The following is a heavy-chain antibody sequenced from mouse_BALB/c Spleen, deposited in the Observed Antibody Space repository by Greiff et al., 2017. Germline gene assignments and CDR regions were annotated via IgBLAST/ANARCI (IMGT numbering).Heavy chain of an antibody. J-gene: IGHJ4*01. Sequence: VQLQQSGPSLVQPSQSLSITCTVSGFSLTSYGVHWVRQSPGKGLEWLGVIWRGGSTDYNAAFMSRLSITKDNSKSQVFFKMNSLQADDTAIYYCAKNLVRVTTGAMDYWGQGTSVTVSS. V-gene: IGHV2-5-1*01. CDR3: AKNLVRVTTGAMDY. CDR1: GFSLTSYG. D-gene: IGHD2-3*01. CDR2: IWRGGST.